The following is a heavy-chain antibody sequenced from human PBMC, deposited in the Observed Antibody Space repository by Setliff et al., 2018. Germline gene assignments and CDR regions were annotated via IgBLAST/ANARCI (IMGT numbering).Heavy chain of an antibody. J-gene: IGHJ5*02. CDR3: ARVAIMGPPS. Sequence: ASVKVSCKASGYAVTGYHIHWVRQAPGQGPEWMGWINPNTGGTNYAQKFQGRVTMTRDTSITTAYMELSSLGSDDTAVYYCARVAIMGPPSWGQGTLVT. CDR1: GYAVTGYH. D-gene: IGHD3-16*01. CDR2: INPNTGGT. V-gene: IGHV1-2*02.